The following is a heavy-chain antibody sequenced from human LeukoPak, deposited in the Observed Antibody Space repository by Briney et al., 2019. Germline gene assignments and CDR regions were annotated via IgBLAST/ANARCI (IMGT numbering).Heavy chain of an antibody. CDR2: IIPIFGTA. CDR3: EAAAGEFDY. Sequence: SVKVSCKASGGTFSSYAISWVRQAPGQGLEWMGGIIPIFGTANYAQKFQGRVTITADKSTSTAYTELGSLRSEDTAVYYCEAAAGEFDYWGQGTLVTVSS. J-gene: IGHJ4*02. V-gene: IGHV1-69*06. CDR1: GGTFSSYA. D-gene: IGHD6-13*01.